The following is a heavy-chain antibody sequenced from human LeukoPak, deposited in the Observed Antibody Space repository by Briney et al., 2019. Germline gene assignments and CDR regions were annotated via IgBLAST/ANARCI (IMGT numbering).Heavy chain of an antibody. Sequence: SVKVSCKASGGTFSSYAISWVRQAPGQGLEWMGGIIPIFGTANYAQKFQGRVTITADESTSTAYMELSSLRSEDTAVYYCARVSRSGYQEAFDIWGQGTMVTVSS. D-gene: IGHD3-22*01. CDR3: ARVSRSGYQEAFDI. CDR2: IIPIFGTA. J-gene: IGHJ3*02. V-gene: IGHV1-69*13. CDR1: GGTFSSYA.